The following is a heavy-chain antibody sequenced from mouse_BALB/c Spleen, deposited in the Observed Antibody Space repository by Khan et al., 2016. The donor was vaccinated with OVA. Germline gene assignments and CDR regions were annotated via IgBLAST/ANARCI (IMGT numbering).Heavy chain of an antibody. J-gene: IGHJ2*01. D-gene: IGHD2-3*01. CDR3: ARGDGYYVYFDY. V-gene: IGHV1-77*01. CDR2: IYPGSDNA. CDR1: GYTFTYYV. Sequence: QIQLVQSGPELVKPGASVKMSCKASGYTFTYYVITWVKQRTGQGLEWIGEIYPGSDNAYYNERFKGKATLPADKSSNTTHMQLSSLTSEDSAVYFCARGDGYYVYFDYWGQGTTLTVSS.